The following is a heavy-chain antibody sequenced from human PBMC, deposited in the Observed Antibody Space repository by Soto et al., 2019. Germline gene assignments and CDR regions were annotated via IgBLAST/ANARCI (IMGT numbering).Heavy chain of an antibody. CDR1: GGSTSSSSYY. CDR2: IYYSGST. V-gene: IGHV4-39*01. CDR3: ARNVDSSGYYRGIFDY. D-gene: IGHD3-22*01. J-gene: IGHJ4*02. Sequence: SETLSLTCTVSGGSTSSSSYYWGWIRQPPGKGLEWIGIIYYSGSTYYNASLKSRVTISVDTSKNQFSLKLSSVTAADTAVYYCARNVDSSGYYRGIFDYWGQGTLVTVSS.